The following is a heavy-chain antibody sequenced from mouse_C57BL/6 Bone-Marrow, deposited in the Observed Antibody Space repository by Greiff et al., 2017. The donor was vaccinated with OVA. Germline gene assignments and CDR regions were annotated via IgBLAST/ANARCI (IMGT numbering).Heavy chain of an antibody. CDR3: ARDDGSSSSFAY. D-gene: IGHD1-1*01. V-gene: IGHV5-4*01. CDR1: GFTFSSYA. CDR2: ISDGGSYT. J-gene: IGHJ3*01. Sequence: EVQRVESGGGLVKPGGSLKLSCAASGFTFSSYAMSWVRQTPEKRLEWVATISDGGSYTYYPDNVKGRFTISRDNAKNNLYLQMSHLKSEDTAMYYCARDDGSSSSFAYWGQGTLVTVSA.